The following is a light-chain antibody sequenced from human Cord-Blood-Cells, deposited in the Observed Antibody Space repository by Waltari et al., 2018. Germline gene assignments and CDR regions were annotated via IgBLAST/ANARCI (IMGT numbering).Light chain of an antibody. CDR2: RNN. J-gene: IGLJ1*01. V-gene: IGLV1-47*01. CDR1: SSTIGSNY. CDR3: AAWDDSLSGSYV. Sequence: QSVLTQPPSASGTPGQRVTISCSGSSSTIGSNYVYWYKQLPGTAPKLLIYRNNQRPSGVPDRFSGSKSGTSASLAISGLRSEDEADYYCAAWDDSLSGSYVFGTGTKVTVL.